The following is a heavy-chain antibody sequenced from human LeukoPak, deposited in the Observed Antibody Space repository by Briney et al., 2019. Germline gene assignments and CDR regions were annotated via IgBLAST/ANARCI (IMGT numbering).Heavy chain of an antibody. J-gene: IGHJ4*02. Sequence: GRSLRLSCAASGFTFSSYGMHWVRQAPGKGLEWVAVISYDGSNKYYADSVKGRFTISRDNSKNTLYLQMNSLRAEDTAVYYCAKDLERHIVVVTASAVDYWGQGTLVTVSS. D-gene: IGHD2-21*02. CDR2: ISYDGSNK. CDR3: AKDLERHIVVVTASAVDY. V-gene: IGHV3-30*18. CDR1: GFTFSSYG.